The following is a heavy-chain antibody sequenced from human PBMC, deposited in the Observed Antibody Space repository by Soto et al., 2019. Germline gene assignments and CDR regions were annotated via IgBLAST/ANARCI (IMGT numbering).Heavy chain of an antibody. CDR1: GGIFSTYA. Sequence: QVQLVQSGAEVKKPGSSVKVSCKASGGIFSTYAISWLRQAPGQGLEWMGGIVPIFGTPNYAQRFQGRVTITADEATSTAYMDLSRLRSEDTAVHYCARDRDDYGSGNYYNRIDFWGQGTLVTVSS. D-gene: IGHD3-10*01. CDR2: IVPIFGTP. CDR3: ARDRDDYGSGNYYNRIDF. V-gene: IGHV1-69*01. J-gene: IGHJ4*02.